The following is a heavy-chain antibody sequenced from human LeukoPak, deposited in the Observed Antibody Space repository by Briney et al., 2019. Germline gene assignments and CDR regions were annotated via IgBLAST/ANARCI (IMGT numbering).Heavy chain of an antibody. CDR3: AKDLSVWRQWPSRSFDY. V-gene: IGHV3-23*01. Sequence: GGSLRLSCAASGFTFSSYAMSWVRQAPGKGLEWVSAISGSGGSTYYADSVKGRFTISRDNYKNTMYLQMNSLRAEDTAVYYCAKDLSVWRQWPSRSFDYWGQGTLVTVSS. J-gene: IGHJ4*02. D-gene: IGHD6-19*01. CDR2: ISGSGGST. CDR1: GFTFSSYA.